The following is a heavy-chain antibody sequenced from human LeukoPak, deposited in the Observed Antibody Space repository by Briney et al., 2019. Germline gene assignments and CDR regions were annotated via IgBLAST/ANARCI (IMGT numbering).Heavy chain of an antibody. V-gene: IGHV4-38-2*02. CDR3: ARDQHYSDSTAHDY. Sequence: PSETLSLTCTVSGYSISSGYYWGWIRQPPGKGLEWIGSIYHSGSTYYNPSLKSRVTISVDTSKNQFSLKLSPVTAADTAVYYCARDQHYSDSTAHDYWGQGILVTVSS. CDR1: GYSISSGYY. CDR2: IYHSGST. J-gene: IGHJ4*02. D-gene: IGHD3-22*01.